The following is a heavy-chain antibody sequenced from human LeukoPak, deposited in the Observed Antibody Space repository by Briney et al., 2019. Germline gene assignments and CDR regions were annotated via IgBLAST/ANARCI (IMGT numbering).Heavy chain of an antibody. CDR2: INHSGST. CDR1: GGPFSGYY. V-gene: IGHV4-34*01. D-gene: IGHD3-10*01. CDR3: ASRRGPSIVGSGRQTYYYYYGMDV. Sequence: SETLSLTCAVSGGPFSGYYWSWIRQPPRQGLEWVWEINHSGSTNSNPYLNSRVTISVDTSKNQCSLRLSAVTAADTAVYYCASRRGPSIVGSGRQTYYYYYGMDVWGQGTTVTVSS. J-gene: IGHJ6*02.